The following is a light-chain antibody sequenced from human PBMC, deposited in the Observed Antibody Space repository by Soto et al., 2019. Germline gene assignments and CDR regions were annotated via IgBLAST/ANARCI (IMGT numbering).Light chain of an antibody. V-gene: IGKV1-39*01. J-gene: IGKJ1*01. CDR1: QTIGNY. Sequence: DLPMTQAPSPLPASVVDRVTIPCPASQTIGNYLNWYQQRPGKAPNLLISAASTLQSGVPSRFSGSGSGTDFTLTITSLQPEDFATYYCQQSYNTPRTFGQGTKVDIK. CDR2: AAS. CDR3: QQSYNTPRT.